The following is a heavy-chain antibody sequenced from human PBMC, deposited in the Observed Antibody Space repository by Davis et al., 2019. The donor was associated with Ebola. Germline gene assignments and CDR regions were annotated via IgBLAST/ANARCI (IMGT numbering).Heavy chain of an antibody. Sequence: PSETLSLTCTVSGGSITSHYWSWIRQPPGKGLEYIGYIYHSGSTNSNPSLRSRVTISVDTSKNQFSLKLRSVTAADTAVYYCARDSQGGYGIVDYWGQGTLVTVSS. J-gene: IGHJ4*02. V-gene: IGHV4-59*11. D-gene: IGHD5-12*01. CDR3: ARDSQGGYGIVDY. CDR1: GGSITSHY. CDR2: IYHSGST.